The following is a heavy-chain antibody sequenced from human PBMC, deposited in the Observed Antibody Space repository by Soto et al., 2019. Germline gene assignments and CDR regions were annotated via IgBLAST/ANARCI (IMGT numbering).Heavy chain of an antibody. CDR3: ARQGHYYYDSSGYYPGAAFDI. Sequence: GESLKISCNGSGYSFTSYWIGWVRQMPGKGLEWMGIIYPGDSDTRYSPSFQGQVTISADKSISTAYLQWSSLKASDTAMYYCARQGHYYYDSSGYYPGAAFDIWGQGTMVTVSS. J-gene: IGHJ3*02. V-gene: IGHV5-51*01. CDR2: IYPGDSDT. CDR1: GYSFTSYW. D-gene: IGHD3-22*01.